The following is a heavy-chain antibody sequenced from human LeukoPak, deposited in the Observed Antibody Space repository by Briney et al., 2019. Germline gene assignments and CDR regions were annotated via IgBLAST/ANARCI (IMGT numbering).Heavy chain of an antibody. CDR3: ARSDYSGYFDY. J-gene: IGHJ4*02. CDR2: VYYSGIT. Sequence: SQTLSLTCTVSGGSVNNNAYYWGWVRQPPGKGLEYIGNVYYSGITYYNPSLQSRVTISVDTSNNQFSLKLSSVTAADTAVYYCARSDYSGYFDYWGQGTLVSVSS. V-gene: IGHV4-39*01. D-gene: IGHD4-11*01. CDR1: GGSVNNNAYY.